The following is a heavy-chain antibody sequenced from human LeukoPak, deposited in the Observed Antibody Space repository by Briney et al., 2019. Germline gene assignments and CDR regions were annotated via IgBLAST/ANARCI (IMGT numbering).Heavy chain of an antibody. V-gene: IGHV4-31*03. J-gene: IGHJ3*02. CDR2: IYYSGST. CDR3: ARDATTSSSWYEIPAFDI. CDR1: GGSISSGGYY. Sequence: KPSETLSLTCTVSGGSISSGGYYWSWIRQHPGKGLEWIGYIYYSGSTYYNPSLRSRVTISVDTSKNQFSLKLSSVTAADTAVYYCARDATTSSSWYEIPAFDIWGQGTMVTVSS. D-gene: IGHD6-13*01.